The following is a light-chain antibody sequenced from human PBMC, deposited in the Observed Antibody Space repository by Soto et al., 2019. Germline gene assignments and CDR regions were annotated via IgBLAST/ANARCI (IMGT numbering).Light chain of an antibody. CDR2: RTN. CDR1: SSNIGPNY. Sequence: QSVLTQPPSASGTPGQRVTISCSGNSSNIGPNYIYWYQHLPGTAPKLLIYRTNQRPSGVPDRFSGSKSGTSASLAISELRSDDEADYYCAVWDDRLSGRVFGGGTKLTVL. CDR3: AVWDDRLSGRV. J-gene: IGLJ3*02. V-gene: IGLV1-47*01.